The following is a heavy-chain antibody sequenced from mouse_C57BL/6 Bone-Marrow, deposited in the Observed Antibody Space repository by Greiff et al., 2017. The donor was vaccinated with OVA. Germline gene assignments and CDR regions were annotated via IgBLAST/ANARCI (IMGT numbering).Heavy chain of an antibody. J-gene: IGHJ2*01. V-gene: IGHV1-80*01. CDR1: GYAFSSYW. CDR3: ARVGIYNGNSLYYFDY. Sequence: VQLQQSGAELVKPGASVKISCKASGYAFSSYWMNWVKQRPGKGLEWIGQIYPGDGDTTYNGKFKGKATLTADKSSSTAYMQLSSLTSEDSAVYFCARVGIYNGNSLYYFDYWGQGTTLTVSS. D-gene: IGHD2-1*01. CDR2: IYPGDGDT.